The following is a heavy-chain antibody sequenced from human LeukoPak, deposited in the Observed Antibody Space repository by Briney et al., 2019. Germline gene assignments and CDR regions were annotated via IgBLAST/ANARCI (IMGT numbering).Heavy chain of an antibody. D-gene: IGHD5-18*01. Sequence: PGGSLRLSCAASGFTFSSYSMNWVRQAPRKGLGWVSHISSSSSIIYYADSVKGRFTISRDNVKNSLYLQMNSLRDEDTAVYYCASDGYSYGQSPVDYWGQGTLVTVSS. J-gene: IGHJ4*02. CDR2: ISSSSSII. CDR3: ASDGYSYGQSPVDY. V-gene: IGHV3-48*02. CDR1: GFTFSSYS.